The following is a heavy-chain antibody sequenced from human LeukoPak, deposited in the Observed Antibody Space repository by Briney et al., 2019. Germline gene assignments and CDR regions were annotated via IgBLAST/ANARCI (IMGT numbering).Heavy chain of an antibody. D-gene: IGHD4-17*01. J-gene: IGHJ6*02. CDR2: IYTSGST. CDR3: ARVAVTTSYGMDV. V-gene: IGHV4-4*07. Sequence: SETLSLICTVSGGSISSYYWSWIRQPAGKGLEWIGRIYTSGSTNYNPSLKSRVTMSVDTSKNQFSLKLSSVTAANTAVYYCARVAVTTSYGMDVWGQGTTVTVSS. CDR1: GGSISSYY.